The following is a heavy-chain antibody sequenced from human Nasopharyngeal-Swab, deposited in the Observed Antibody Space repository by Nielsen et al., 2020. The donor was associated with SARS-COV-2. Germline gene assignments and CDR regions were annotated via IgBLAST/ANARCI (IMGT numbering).Heavy chain of an antibody. D-gene: IGHD1-26*01. CDR2: INHSGST. J-gene: IGHJ3*02. CDR3: ARGSDYRAFDI. Sequence: PGKGLEWIGEINHSGSTNYNPSLKSRVTISVDTSKNQFSLKVRSVTAADTAVYYCARGSDYRAFDIWGQGTMVTVSS. V-gene: IGHV4-34*01.